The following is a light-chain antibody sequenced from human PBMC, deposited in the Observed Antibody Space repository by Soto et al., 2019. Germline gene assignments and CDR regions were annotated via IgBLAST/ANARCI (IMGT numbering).Light chain of an antibody. V-gene: IGKV3-20*01. CDR2: GAS. J-gene: IGKJ1*01. Sequence: EIVFTQSPCTLALSPGERATLSCRASQSVSSSYLAWYQQKPGQAPRLLIYGASTRATGIPARFSGSGSGTEFTLTIISLQPDDFATYYCQQYNSYSWTFGQGTKVDI. CDR1: QSVSSSY. CDR3: QQYNSYSWT.